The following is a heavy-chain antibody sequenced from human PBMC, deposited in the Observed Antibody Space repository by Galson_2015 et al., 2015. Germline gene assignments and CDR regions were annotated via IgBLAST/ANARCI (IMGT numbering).Heavy chain of an antibody. CDR3: AKSSFYGAGSYYEAPNAFDI. Sequence: SLRLSCAASGFTFSSYSMNWVRQAPGKGLEWVSSISSSSSYIYYADSVKGRFTISRDNAKNSLYLQMNSLRAEDTAVYYCAKSSFYGAGSYYEAPNAFDIWGQGTMVTVSS. V-gene: IGHV3-21*01. J-gene: IGHJ3*02. D-gene: IGHD3-10*01. CDR1: GFTFSSYS. CDR2: ISSSSSYI.